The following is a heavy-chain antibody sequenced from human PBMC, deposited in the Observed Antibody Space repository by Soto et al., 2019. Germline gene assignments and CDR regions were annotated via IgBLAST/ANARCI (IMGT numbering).Heavy chain of an antibody. CDR3: ARRLVEYGNYWFDP. CDR1: GGSINSDTDY. CDR2: IYHSGST. Sequence: QLQLQESGPGLVKPSKTSSLTCTVAGGSINSDTDYWAWIRQPPGKALEWIGSIYHSGSTYQNPSLKSRITMSVDKSKNQFSLRLTSVTAADTAVYYCARRLVEYGNYWFDPWGQGILVTVSS. V-gene: IGHV4-39*01. J-gene: IGHJ5*02. D-gene: IGHD2-15*01.